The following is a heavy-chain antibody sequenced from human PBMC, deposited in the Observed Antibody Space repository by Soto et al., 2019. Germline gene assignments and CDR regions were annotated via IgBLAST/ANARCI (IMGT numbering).Heavy chain of an antibody. CDR1: GGTFNSYA. D-gene: IGHD6-6*01. Sequence: SVKVSCKASGGTFNSYAISWVRQAPGQGLEWMGGIIPIFGTANYAQKFQGRVTITADKSTSTAYMELSSLRSEETAVYYCARVGYSRSYVVDYWGQGKLVTVSS. V-gene: IGHV1-69*06. J-gene: IGHJ4*02. CDR2: IIPIFGTA. CDR3: ARVGYSRSYVVDY.